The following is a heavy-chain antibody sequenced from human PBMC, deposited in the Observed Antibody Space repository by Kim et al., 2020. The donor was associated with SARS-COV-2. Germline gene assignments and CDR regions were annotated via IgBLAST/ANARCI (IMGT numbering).Heavy chain of an antibody. CDR1: GFTFNTYW. V-gene: IGHV3-7*01. CDR2: IREDGSEI. D-gene: IGHD3-10*01. Sequence: GGSLRLSCAASGFTFNTYWMSWVRQAPGKGLEWVANIREDGSEIFYVDSVKGRFTISRDDTKNSVSLQMYSLRAEDTAMDFCTRDKNWGGWDYWGRGTLVTVSS. CDR3: TRDKNWGGWDY. J-gene: IGHJ4*02.